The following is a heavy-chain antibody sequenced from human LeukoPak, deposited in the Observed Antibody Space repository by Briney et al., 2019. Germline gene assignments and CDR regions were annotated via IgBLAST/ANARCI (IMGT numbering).Heavy chain of an antibody. Sequence: SETLSLTCAVYGGSFSGYYWSWIRQPPGKGLEWIGEINHSGGTNYNPSLKSRVTISVDTSKNQFSLKLSSVTAADTAVYYCARGWYYYGSGSGYYYGMDVWGQGTTVTVSS. CDR1: GGSFSGYY. CDR2: INHSGGT. J-gene: IGHJ6*02. D-gene: IGHD3-10*01. V-gene: IGHV4-34*01. CDR3: ARGWYYYGSGSGYYYGMDV.